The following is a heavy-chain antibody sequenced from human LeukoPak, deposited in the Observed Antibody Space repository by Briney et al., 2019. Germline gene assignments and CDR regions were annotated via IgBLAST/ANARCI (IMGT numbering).Heavy chain of an antibody. CDR2: ISGSGGST. CDR3: AKDLSSGSGGY. CDR1: GFTFSSYA. J-gene: IGHJ4*02. V-gene: IGHV3-23*01. D-gene: IGHD1-26*01. Sequence: GGSLRLSCAASGFTFSSYAMSWARQAPGKGLEWVSAISGSGGSTYYADSVKGRFTISRDNSKNTLYLQMNSLRAEDTAVYYCAKDLSSGSGGYWGQGTLVTVSS.